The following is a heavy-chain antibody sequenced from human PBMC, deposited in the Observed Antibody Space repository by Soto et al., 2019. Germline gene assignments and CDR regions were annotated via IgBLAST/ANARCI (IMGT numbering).Heavy chain of an antibody. CDR2: ITHSGGI. CDR1: GGSFSGYY. CDR3: ARLFAGATGNWYFDL. D-gene: IGHD1-1*01. J-gene: IGHJ2*01. Sequence: QVQLQQWGAGLLKPSETLSLTCPVYGGSFSGYYWSWVRQPPGKGLEWIGEITHSGGINYNPSLKSRVTMSLDTSKIQFSLRLNSVSDADTAVYYCARLFAGATGNWYFDLWGRGTLVTVSS. V-gene: IGHV4-34*01.